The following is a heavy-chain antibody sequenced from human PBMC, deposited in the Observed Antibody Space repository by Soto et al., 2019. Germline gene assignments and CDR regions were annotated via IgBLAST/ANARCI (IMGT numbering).Heavy chain of an antibody. V-gene: IGHV1-46*01. Sequence: ASVKVSCKASGYTFTSYYMHWVRQAPGQGLEWMGIINPSGGSTSYAQKFQGRVTMTRDTSTSTVYMELSSLRSEDTAVYYCARDSLGAAAGHPYYFDYWGQGTLVTVSS. J-gene: IGHJ4*02. CDR2: INPSGGST. D-gene: IGHD6-13*01. CDR1: GYTFTSYY. CDR3: ARDSLGAAAGHPYYFDY.